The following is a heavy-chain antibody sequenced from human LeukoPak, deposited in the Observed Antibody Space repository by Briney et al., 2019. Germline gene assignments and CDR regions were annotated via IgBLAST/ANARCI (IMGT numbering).Heavy chain of an antibody. D-gene: IGHD1-7*01. V-gene: IGHV4-31*03. Sequence: SETLSLTSTVSGGSISSGGYYWSWIRQHPGKGLEWIGYIYYSGSTYYNPSLKSRVTISVDTSKNQFSLKLSSVTAADTAVYYCARVNYWLLDYWGQGTLVTVSS. CDR2: IYYSGST. CDR1: GGSISSGGYY. J-gene: IGHJ4*02. CDR3: ARVNYWLLDY.